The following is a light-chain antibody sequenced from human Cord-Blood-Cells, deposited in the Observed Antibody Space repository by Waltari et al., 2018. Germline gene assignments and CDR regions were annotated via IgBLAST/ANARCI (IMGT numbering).Light chain of an antibody. V-gene: IGKV3-15*01. Sequence: IVMTQYPATLSVSPGERATPSCRASQRVSSNLAWYQQKPGQAPRLLIYGASTRATGIPARFSGSGSGTEFTLTISSLQSEDFAVYYCQQYNNWPPYSFGQGTKLEIK. CDR2: GAS. CDR1: QRVSSN. CDR3: QQYNNWPPYS. J-gene: IGKJ2*03.